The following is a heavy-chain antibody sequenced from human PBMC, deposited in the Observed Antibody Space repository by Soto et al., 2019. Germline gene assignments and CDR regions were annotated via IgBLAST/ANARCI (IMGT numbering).Heavy chain of an antibody. CDR3: ARDSQKLRFLEWLSNDYYFDY. V-gene: IGHV3-33*01. CDR2: IWYDGSNK. D-gene: IGHD3-3*01. Sequence: PGGSLRLSCAASGFTFSSYGMHWVRQAPGKGLGWVAVIWYDGSNKYYADSVKGRFTISRDNSKNTLYLQMNSLRAEDTAVYYCARDSQKLRFLEWLSNDYYFDYWGQGTLVTVSS. CDR1: GFTFSSYG. J-gene: IGHJ4*02.